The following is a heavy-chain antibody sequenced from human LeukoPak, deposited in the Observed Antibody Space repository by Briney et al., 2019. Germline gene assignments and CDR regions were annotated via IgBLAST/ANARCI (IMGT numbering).Heavy chain of an antibody. V-gene: IGHV1-69*05. D-gene: IGHD6-19*01. CDR2: IIPIFVTA. J-gene: IGHJ6*03. Sequence: ASVKVSCKASGGTFSSYAISWVRQAPGQGLEWMGRIIPIFVTANYAQKFQGRVTITTDESTSTAYMELSSLRSEDTAVYYCARASVIAVAGGYYYYYYMDVWGKGTTVTVSS. CDR3: ARASVIAVAGGYYYYYYMDV. CDR1: GGTFSSYA.